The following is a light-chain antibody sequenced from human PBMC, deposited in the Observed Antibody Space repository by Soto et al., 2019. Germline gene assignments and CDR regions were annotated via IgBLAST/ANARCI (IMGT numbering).Light chain of an antibody. V-gene: IGKV1-39*01. Sequence: DIQMTQSPSSLSASVGDRVTITCRASQNINTYLNWYQQKPGKAPKLLIFAASSLQSGVPSRFSGSGSRTDFTLTISSVESEDFAVYFCQQRYGWPRTFGQGTKLDLK. CDR1: QNINTY. CDR2: AAS. J-gene: IGKJ2*01. CDR3: QQRYGWPRT.